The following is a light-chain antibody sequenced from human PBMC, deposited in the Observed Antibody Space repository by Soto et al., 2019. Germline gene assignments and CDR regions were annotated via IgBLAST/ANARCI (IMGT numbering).Light chain of an antibody. J-gene: IGLJ1*01. Sequence: QSALTQPASVSGSPGQSIAISCTGTSSDVGGYNYVSWYQHHPGKAPKLLIYDVSNRPSGVSNRFSGSKSGNTASLTISGLQTEDEADYYCSSYTSSSTQYVFGTGTKVTVL. V-gene: IGLV2-14*03. CDR1: SSDVGGYNY. CDR2: DVS. CDR3: SSYTSSSTQYV.